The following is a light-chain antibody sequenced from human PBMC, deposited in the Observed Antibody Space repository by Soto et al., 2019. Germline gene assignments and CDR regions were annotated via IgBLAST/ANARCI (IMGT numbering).Light chain of an antibody. Sequence: DIQMTQSPSTLSASVGDRVTITCRASQSISSWLAWYQQKPGKAPKLLIYKASNLETGVPSRFSGSGSGTDFTLTISRMQPDDFATYYCQQYSSYFLTFGEGTRVEIK. CDR1: QSISSW. V-gene: IGKV1-5*03. J-gene: IGKJ4*01. CDR3: QQYSSYFLT. CDR2: KAS.